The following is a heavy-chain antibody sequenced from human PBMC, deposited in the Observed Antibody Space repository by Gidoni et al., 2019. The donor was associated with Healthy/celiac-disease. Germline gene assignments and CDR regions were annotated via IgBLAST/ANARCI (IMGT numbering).Heavy chain of an antibody. CDR3: ARGEASSSAYYYYYMDV. J-gene: IGHJ6*03. V-gene: IGHV4-59*01. D-gene: IGHD6-6*01. Sequence: QVQLQASCPGLVQPSETLSLTCTVSGGSISSYYWSWIRQPPGKGLEWIGYIYYSGSTNYNPSLKSRVTISVDTSKNQFSLKLSSVTAADTAVYYCARGEASSSAYYYYYMDVWGKGTTVTVSS. CDR2: IYYSGST. CDR1: GGSISSYY.